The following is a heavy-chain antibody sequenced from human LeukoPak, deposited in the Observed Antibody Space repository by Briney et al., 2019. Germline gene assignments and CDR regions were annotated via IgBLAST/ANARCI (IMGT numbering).Heavy chain of an antibody. J-gene: IGHJ4*02. CDR1: GFTFSSYA. D-gene: IGHD3-10*01. Sequence: GGSLRLSWAASGFTFSSYAMSWVRQAPGKGLEWVSAISGSGGSTYYADSVKGRFTISRDNSKNTLYLQMNSLRAEDTAVYYCAKVQENYYGSGSSFDYWGQGTLVTVSS. CDR3: AKVQENYYGSGSSFDY. CDR2: ISGSGGST. V-gene: IGHV3-23*01.